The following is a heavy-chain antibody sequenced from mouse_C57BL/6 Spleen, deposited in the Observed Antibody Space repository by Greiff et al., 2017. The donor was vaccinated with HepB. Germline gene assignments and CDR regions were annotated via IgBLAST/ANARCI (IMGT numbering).Heavy chain of an antibody. Sequence: QVHVKQSGAELAKPGASVKLSCKASGYTFTSYWMHWVKQRPGQGLEWIGYINPSSGYTKYNQKFKDKATLTADKSSSTAYMQLSSLTYEDSAVYYCANDGYLTPFAYWGQGTLVTVSA. CDR2: INPSSGYT. V-gene: IGHV1-7*01. CDR3: ANDGYLTPFAY. J-gene: IGHJ3*01. CDR1: GYTFTSYW. D-gene: IGHD2-3*01.